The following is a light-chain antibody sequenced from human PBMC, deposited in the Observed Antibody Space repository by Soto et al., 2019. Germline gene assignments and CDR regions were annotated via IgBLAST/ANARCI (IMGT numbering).Light chain of an antibody. V-gene: IGLV2-8*01. Sequence: QSVLTQPPSASGSPGQSVTISCTGTSSDVGAYKYVSWYQQYPGKAPKLMIYEVSKRPSGVPDRFSGSKSGNTASLTVSGLQAEDEADYYCPSYAGSYTYVFGTGTKLTVL. CDR1: SSDVGAYKY. J-gene: IGLJ1*01. CDR2: EVS. CDR3: PSYAGSYTYV.